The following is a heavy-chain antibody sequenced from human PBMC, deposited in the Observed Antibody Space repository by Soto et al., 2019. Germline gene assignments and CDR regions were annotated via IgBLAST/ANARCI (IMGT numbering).Heavy chain of an antibody. D-gene: IGHD2-8*01. Sequence: ASLQVSFKASLYTFTSYDINWVRQATVQVLDWIGWMNPNSGNAGYAQKFQGRVTMTRNTSISTAYMELSSLRSEDTAVYYCARNKYFTWGCTNGVCPFDYWGQGTLVTVSS. CDR1: LYTFTSYD. CDR2: MNPNSGNA. CDR3: ARNKYFTWGCTNGVCPFDY. J-gene: IGHJ4*02. V-gene: IGHV1-8*01.